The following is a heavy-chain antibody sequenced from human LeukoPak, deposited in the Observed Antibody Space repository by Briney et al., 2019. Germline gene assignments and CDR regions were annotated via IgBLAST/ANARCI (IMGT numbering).Heavy chain of an antibody. V-gene: IGHV3-23*01. CDR2: ISGSGGST. CDR1: GFTFSYYA. CDR3: AKDRSTYYYDSSGYYGDY. J-gene: IGHJ4*02. D-gene: IGHD3-22*01. Sequence: GGSLRLSCAASGFTFSYYAMSWVRQAPGKGLEWVSTISGSGGSTYYADSVKGRFTISRDNSKNTLYLQMNSLRAEDTAVYYCAKDRSTYYYDSSGYYGDYWGQGTLVTVSS.